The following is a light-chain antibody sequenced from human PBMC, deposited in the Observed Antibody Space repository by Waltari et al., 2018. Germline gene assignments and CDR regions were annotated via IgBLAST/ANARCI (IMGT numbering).Light chain of an antibody. CDR1: QRLTSGY. V-gene: IGKV3-15*01. J-gene: IGKJ2*01. CDR3: QQYNDWPYT. CDR2: VGS. Sequence: EILMTQSPATLSVSPGERATLSCRASQRLTSGYLAWYQQKPGQAPRLLVYVGSIRAAGIPARFSGSGSGTEFTLTISSVQSEDFAVYYCQQYNDWPYTFGQGTKMEIK.